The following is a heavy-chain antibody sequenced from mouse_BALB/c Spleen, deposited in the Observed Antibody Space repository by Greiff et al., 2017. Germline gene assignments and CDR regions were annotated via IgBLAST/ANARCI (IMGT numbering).Heavy chain of an antibody. Sequence: QVQLQQSGPGLVQPSQSLSITCTVSGFSLTSYGVHWVRQSPGKGLEWLGVIWSGGSTDYNAAFISRLSISKDNSKSQVFFKMNSLQANDTAIYYCARMDGSYAMDYWGQGTSVTVSS. CDR2: IWSGGST. CDR3: ARMDGSYAMDY. J-gene: IGHJ4*01. V-gene: IGHV2-2*02. D-gene: IGHD2-3*01. CDR1: GFSLTSYG.